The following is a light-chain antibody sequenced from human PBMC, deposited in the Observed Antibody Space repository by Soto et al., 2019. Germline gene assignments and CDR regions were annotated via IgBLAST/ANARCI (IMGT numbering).Light chain of an antibody. CDR2: DVT. CDR3: NSYSGGNTLYV. Sequence: QSVLTQPDSVSASLGESITISCTGTNTDIGGYNYVSWYQQHPGKAPKLVIYDVTSRPSGIPNRFSGSKSGFTASLTISGLQAEDEADYYCNSYSGGNTLYVFGSGTKVTVL. V-gene: IGLV2-14*03. J-gene: IGLJ1*01. CDR1: NTDIGGYNY.